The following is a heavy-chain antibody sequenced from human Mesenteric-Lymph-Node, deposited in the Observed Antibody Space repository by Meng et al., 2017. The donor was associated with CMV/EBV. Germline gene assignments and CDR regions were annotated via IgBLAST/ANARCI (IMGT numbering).Heavy chain of an antibody. CDR1: GFTFSDYY. D-gene: IGHD3-3*01. Sequence: GESLKISCAASGFTFSDYYMSWIRQAPGKGLEWVSYISSSGSTIYYADSVKGRFTISRDNAKNSLYLQMNSLRAEDTAVYYCARGSYDFWSGYPHWGQGTLVTVSS. CDR2: ISSSGSTI. V-gene: IGHV3-11*04. CDR3: ARGSYDFWSGYPH. J-gene: IGHJ4*02.